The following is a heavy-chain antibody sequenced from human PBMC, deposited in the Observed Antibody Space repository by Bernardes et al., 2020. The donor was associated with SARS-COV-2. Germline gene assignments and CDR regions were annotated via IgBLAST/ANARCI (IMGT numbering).Heavy chain of an antibody. J-gene: IGHJ6*03. Sequence: GSLRLSCAASGFTFSSYGMHWVRQAPGKGLEWVAVIWYDGSNKYYADSVKGRFTISRDNSKNTLYLQMNSLRAEDTAVYYCAREEGYCSSTSCLYYYYYMDVWGKGTTVTVSS. CDR2: IWYDGSNK. D-gene: IGHD2-2*01. CDR3: AREEGYCSSTSCLYYYYYMDV. V-gene: IGHV3-33*01. CDR1: GFTFSSYG.